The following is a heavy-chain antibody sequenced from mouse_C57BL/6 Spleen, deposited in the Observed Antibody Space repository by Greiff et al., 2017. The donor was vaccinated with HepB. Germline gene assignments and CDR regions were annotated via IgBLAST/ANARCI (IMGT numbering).Heavy chain of an antibody. J-gene: IGHJ4*01. Sequence: VQLQQSGPELVKPGASVKISCKASGYTFTDYYMNWVKQSHGKSLEWIGDINPNNGGTSYNQKFKGKATLTVDKSSSTAYMELRSLTSEDSAVYYCASYYDYDGDYYAMDYWGQGTSVTVSS. CDR1: GYTFTDYY. D-gene: IGHD2-4*01. V-gene: IGHV1-26*01. CDR3: ASYYDYDGDYYAMDY. CDR2: INPNNGGT.